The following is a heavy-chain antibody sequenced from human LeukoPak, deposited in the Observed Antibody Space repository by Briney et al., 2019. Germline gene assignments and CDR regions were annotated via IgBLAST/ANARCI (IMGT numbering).Heavy chain of an antibody. Sequence: GGSLRLSCAASGFTFSSYVMNWVRQAPGKGLEWVTYISSSGSTIYYADSVKGRFTISRDNPKNSLYLQMNSLRAEDTAVYYCASYRHYDILTGYYNWGQGTLVTVSS. CDR3: ASYRHYDILTGYYN. J-gene: IGHJ4*02. V-gene: IGHV3-48*03. D-gene: IGHD3-9*01. CDR1: GFTFSSYV. CDR2: ISSSGSTI.